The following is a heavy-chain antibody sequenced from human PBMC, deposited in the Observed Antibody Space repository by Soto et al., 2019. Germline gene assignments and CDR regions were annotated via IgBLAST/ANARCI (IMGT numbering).Heavy chain of an antibody. D-gene: IGHD5-12*01. V-gene: IGHV1-69*13. J-gene: IGHJ3*02. CDR1: GGTFSSYA. Sequence: SVKVSCKASGGTFSSYAISWVRQTPGQGLEWMGGIIPIFGTANYAQKFRGRVTITADESTSTAYMELSRLRSDDTAVYYCARDSSAPCGYDSFCAFDIWAQRTMVTVSS. CDR3: ARDSSAPCGYDSFCAFDI. CDR2: IIPIFGTA.